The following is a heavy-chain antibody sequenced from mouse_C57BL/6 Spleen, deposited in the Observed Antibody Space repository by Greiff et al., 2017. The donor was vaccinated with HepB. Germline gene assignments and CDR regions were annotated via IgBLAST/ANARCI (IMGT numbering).Heavy chain of an antibody. D-gene: IGHD4-1*01. Sequence: DVKLVESGGGLVKPGGSLKLSCAASGFTFSSYTMSWVRQTPEERLEWVATISGGGGNTYYPDSVKGRFTISRDNAKNTLYLQMSSLRSEDTALYYCARHGTYFDYWGQGTTLTVSS. V-gene: IGHV5-9*01. CDR1: GFTFSSYT. CDR2: ISGGGGNT. CDR3: ARHGTYFDY. J-gene: IGHJ2*01.